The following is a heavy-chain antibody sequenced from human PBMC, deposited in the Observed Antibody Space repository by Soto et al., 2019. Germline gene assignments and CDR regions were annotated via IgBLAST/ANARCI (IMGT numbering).Heavy chain of an antibody. Sequence: QVQLVQSGAEVKKPGSSVKVSCEASGDTFSTYTISWVRQVPGQGLAWMGRIIPVLNKINYAQKFQGRVTFTANKSTYTVYMELSGLRSEDAAVYYCVSAYTGYERSYDSWGQGTVVTVSS. CDR2: IIPVLNKI. D-gene: IGHD5-12*01. V-gene: IGHV1-69*02. CDR3: VSAYTGYERSYDS. CDR1: GDTFSTYT. J-gene: IGHJ4*02.